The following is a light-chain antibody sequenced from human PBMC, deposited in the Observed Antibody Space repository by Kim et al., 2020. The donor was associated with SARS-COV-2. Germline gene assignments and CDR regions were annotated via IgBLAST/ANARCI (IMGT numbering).Light chain of an antibody. J-gene: IGLJ2*01. CDR3: SSYTSSSIVV. CDR2: DVS. CDR1: SSDVGGYNY. V-gene: IGLV2-14*03. Sequence: GQSITCSCTGGSSDVGGYNYGSWYQQHPGKAPKLMIYDVSNRPSGVSNRFSGSKSGNTASLTISGLQAEDEADYYCSSYTSSSIVVFGGGTQLTVL.